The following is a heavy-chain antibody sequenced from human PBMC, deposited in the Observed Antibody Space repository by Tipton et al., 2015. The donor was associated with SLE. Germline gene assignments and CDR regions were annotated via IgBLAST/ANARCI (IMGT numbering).Heavy chain of an antibody. V-gene: IGHV4-4*02. CDR2: IDHSGST. CDR3: ARGANWGSGDAFDV. D-gene: IGHD7-27*01. Sequence: TLSLTCAVSGGSIRSSNWWSWVRQPPGKGLEWIGEIDHSGSTNSNPSLKSRVSMSVDKSKNQFSLKLSSVTVADTAVYYCARGANWGSGDAFDVWGQGTVVTVSS. J-gene: IGHJ3*01. CDR1: GGSIRSSNW.